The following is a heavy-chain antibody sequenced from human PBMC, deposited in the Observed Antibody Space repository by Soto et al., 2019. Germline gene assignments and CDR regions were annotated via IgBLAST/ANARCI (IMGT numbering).Heavy chain of an antibody. CDR1: DDPLGGVSY. D-gene: IGHD6-19*01. CDR2: ISSSGGT. CDR3: ARSGVAGIVIPSHWFDS. J-gene: IGHJ5*01. Sequence: PLETLSLTCTFSDDPLGGVSYWSWFRPFPGRGLDWIGCISSSGGTYYNPALNNRISLSLDTSQNQFSLKFRSVTAADTAIYYCARSGVAGIVIPSHWFDSWGKGTLVIVSS. V-gene: IGHV4-31*03.